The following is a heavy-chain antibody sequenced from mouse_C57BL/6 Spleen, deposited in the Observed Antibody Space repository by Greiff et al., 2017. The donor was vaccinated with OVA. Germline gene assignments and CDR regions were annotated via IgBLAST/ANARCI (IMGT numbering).Heavy chain of an antibody. CDR1: GFSLTSYG. CDR3: ASYYDYDGDAMDY. J-gene: IGHJ4*01. D-gene: IGHD2-4*01. Sequence: QVHVKQSGPGLVQPSQSLSITCTVSGFSLTSYGVHWVRQSPGKGLEWLGVIWSGGSTDYNAAFISRLSISKDNSKSQVFFKMNSLQADDTAIYYCASYYDYDGDAMDYWGQGTSVTVSS. CDR2: IWSGGST. V-gene: IGHV2-2*01.